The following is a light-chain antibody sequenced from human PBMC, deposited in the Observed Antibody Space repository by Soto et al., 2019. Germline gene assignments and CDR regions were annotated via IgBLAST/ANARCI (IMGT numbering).Light chain of an antibody. CDR1: ENINAY. CDR3: QQSTT. V-gene: IGKV1-39*01. CDR2: AAS. Sequence: DIQMTQSPSSLSASVGDRVTITCRASENINAYLNWYHQKSGKAPKLLIYAASTLRSGVPSRFSGSGSGTDFTLTISSLQPEDFATYYCQQSTTFGQGTKVDI. J-gene: IGKJ1*01.